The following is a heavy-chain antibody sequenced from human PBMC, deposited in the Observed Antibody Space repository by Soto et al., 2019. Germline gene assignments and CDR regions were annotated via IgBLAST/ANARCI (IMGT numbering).Heavy chain of an antibody. CDR3: AKAATVVTLYYFDY. CDR2: ITDSGGST. Sequence: EVQLLESGGGLVQPGGSLRLSCAASGFTFNNYGMSWVRQAPGKGLEWVSAITDSGGSTYYADSVKGRFTISRDNSKNTLYLQMNSLRAEDTAVYYCAKAATVVTLYYFDYWGQGTLVTVSS. V-gene: IGHV3-23*01. CDR1: GFTFNNYG. J-gene: IGHJ4*02. D-gene: IGHD4-17*01.